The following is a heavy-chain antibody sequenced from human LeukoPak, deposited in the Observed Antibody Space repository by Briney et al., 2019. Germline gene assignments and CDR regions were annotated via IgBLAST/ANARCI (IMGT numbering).Heavy chain of an antibody. J-gene: IGHJ4*02. D-gene: IGHD5-12*01. Sequence: SETLSLTCAVYGGSFSGYYWSWIRQPPGKGLEWIGYIYYSGSTNYNPSLKSRVTISVDTSKNQFSLKLSSVTAADTAVYYCARSPRVVATIDYWGQGTLVTVSS. V-gene: IGHV4-59*01. CDR1: GGSFSGYY. CDR3: ARSPRVVATIDY. CDR2: IYYSGST.